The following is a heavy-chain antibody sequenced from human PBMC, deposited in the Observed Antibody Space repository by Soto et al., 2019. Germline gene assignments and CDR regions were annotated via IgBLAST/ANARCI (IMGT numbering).Heavy chain of an antibody. V-gene: IGHV3-30*18. CDR3: AKEVLREQLVRSLIDY. CDR1: GFTFSSYG. D-gene: IGHD6-6*01. J-gene: IGHJ4*02. Sequence: GGSLRLSCAASGFTFSSYGMHWVRQAPGKGLEWVAVISYDGSNKYYADSVKGRFTISRDNSNNTLYLQMNSLRAEDTAVYYCAKEVLREQLVRSLIDYWGQGTLVTVSS. CDR2: ISYDGSNK.